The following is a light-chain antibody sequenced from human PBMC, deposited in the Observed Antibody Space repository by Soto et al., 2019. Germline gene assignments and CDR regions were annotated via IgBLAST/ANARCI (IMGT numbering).Light chain of an antibody. J-gene: IGLJ3*02. V-gene: IGLV2-8*01. CDR1: KSDIGVYDF. CDR3: AAWADSLSGWV. CDR2: EVV. Sequence: QSALTQPPSASGSPGQSVTISCTGTKSDIGVYDFVSWYQHHPGKAPRLIIYEVVQRPSGVPDRFSGSKSGNTASLTVSGLQAADEADYYCAAWADSLSGWVFGGGTKLTVL.